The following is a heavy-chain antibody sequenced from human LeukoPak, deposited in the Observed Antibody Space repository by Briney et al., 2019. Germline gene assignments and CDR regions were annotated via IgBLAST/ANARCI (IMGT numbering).Heavy chain of an antibody. Sequence: GGSLRLSCAASGFTFSSYSMNWVRQAPGKGLEWVAVISYDGSNKYYADSVKGRFTISRDNSKNTLYLQMNSLRAEDTAVYYCASPLGLVGATLYYFDYWGQGTLVTVSS. CDR2: ISYDGSNK. D-gene: IGHD1-26*01. V-gene: IGHV3-30*03. CDR3: ASPLGLVGATLYYFDY. J-gene: IGHJ4*02. CDR1: GFTFSSYS.